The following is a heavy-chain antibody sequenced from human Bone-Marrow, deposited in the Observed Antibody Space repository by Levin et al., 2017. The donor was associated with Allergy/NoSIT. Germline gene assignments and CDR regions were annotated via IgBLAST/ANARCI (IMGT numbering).Heavy chain of an antibody. CDR1: GASITPYY. D-gene: IGHD3-16*01. J-gene: IGHJ3*02. CDR3: ARDAIILFGGGNGFDI. V-gene: IGHV4-59*01. Sequence: NTSETLSLICTVSGASITPYYWSWVRQPPGKGLEYIAYIYNDGSTNYNPSLKSRVTISVDTSKKHFSLKLTSVTAADTAVYYCARDAIILFGGGNGFDIWGQGTMVSVSS. CDR2: IYNDGST.